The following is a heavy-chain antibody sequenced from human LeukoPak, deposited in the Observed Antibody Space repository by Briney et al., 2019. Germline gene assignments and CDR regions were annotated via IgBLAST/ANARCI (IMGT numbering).Heavy chain of an antibody. D-gene: IGHD6-19*01. V-gene: IGHV3-30*04. J-gene: IGHJ4*02. CDR2: ISYDGSNK. CDR3: ARGLRIAVAGNIDY. Sequence: GGSLRLSCAASGFTFSTYSMHWVRQAPGKGLEWVAAISYDGSNKRYADSVKGRFTISRDNSKNTLYLQMNSLRADNTAVYYCARGLRIAVAGNIDYWGQRTLVTVSS. CDR1: GFTFSTYS.